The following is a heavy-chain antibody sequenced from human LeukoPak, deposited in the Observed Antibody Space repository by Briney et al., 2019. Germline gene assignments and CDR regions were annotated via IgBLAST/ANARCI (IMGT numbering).Heavy chain of an antibody. CDR3: ARVAGWHWFDP. J-gene: IGHJ5*02. V-gene: IGHV3-23*01. D-gene: IGHD6-19*01. Sequence: GGALRLSCAASGFTFSSYDMTWVRQAPGRGLEWVSSIRPSGDNTYYGGSVKGRFTISRDNSKNTVYLQMNNMRVDDTAVYYCARVAGWHWFDPWGQGTLVTVSS. CDR2: IRPSGDNT. CDR1: GFTFSSYD.